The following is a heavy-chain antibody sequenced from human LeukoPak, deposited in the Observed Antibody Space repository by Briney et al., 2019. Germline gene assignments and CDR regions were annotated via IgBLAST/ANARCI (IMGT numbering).Heavy chain of an antibody. CDR1: GFTLSSNY. Sequence: GGSLRLSCAASGFTLSSNYMSWVRQAPGKGLEWVSVIYSGGSTYYADSVKGRFTISRDNSKNTLYLQMNSLRAEDTAVYYCARAARDYYDSSGYPYWGQGTLVTVSS. V-gene: IGHV3-53*01. CDR3: ARAARDYYDSSGYPY. D-gene: IGHD3-22*01. CDR2: IYSGGST. J-gene: IGHJ4*02.